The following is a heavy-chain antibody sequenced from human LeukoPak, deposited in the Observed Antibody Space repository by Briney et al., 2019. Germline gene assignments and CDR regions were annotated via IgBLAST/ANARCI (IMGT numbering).Heavy chain of an antibody. J-gene: IGHJ3*02. Sequence: GASVKVSCKASGYRFTRYLISWVRQAPVHGPEWMGWINPYTGDTNYIQKLQDRVTMTTDTSTSTAYMELRNLRSDDTAMYYCARDPYGAFDIWGQGTMVTVSS. CDR2: INPYTGDT. V-gene: IGHV1-18*01. CDR3: ARDPYGAFDI. CDR1: GYRFTRYL. D-gene: IGHD1-26*01.